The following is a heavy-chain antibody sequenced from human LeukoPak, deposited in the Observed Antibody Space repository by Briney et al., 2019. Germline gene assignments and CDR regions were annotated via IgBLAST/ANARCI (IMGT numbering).Heavy chain of an antibody. D-gene: IGHD5-24*01. CDR3: ARLTRGLQWEKGDAFDI. CDR2: ISSSSSYI. V-gene: IGHV3-21*01. Sequence: GGSLRLSCVASGFTFSKYSMIWVRQAPGKGLNWVSSISSSSSYIYYADSVKDRFTISRDNAKNSLYLQMNSLRAEDTAVYYCARLTRGLQWEKGDAFDIWGQGTMVTVSS. CDR1: GFTFSKYS. J-gene: IGHJ3*02.